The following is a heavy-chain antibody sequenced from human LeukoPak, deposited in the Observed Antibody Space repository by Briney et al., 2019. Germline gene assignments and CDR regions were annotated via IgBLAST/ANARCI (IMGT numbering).Heavy chain of an antibody. V-gene: IGHV1-2*02. Sequence: GASVKVSCKASGYTFTGYYMHWVRQAPGQGLEWMGWINPNSGGTDYAQKFQGRVTMTRDTSISTTYMELSSLRSEDTAVYYCARGLLPDYWGQGTLVTVSS. J-gene: IGHJ4*02. CDR3: ARGLLPDY. CDR1: GYTFTGYY. CDR2: INPNSGGT. D-gene: IGHD2-21*02.